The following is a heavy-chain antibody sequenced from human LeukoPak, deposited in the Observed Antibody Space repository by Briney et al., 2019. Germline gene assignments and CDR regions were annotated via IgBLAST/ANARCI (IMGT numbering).Heavy chain of an antibody. Sequence: SGTLSLTCAVSGGSISSSNWWSWIRQPPGKGLEWIGEIYHSGSTYYNPSLKSRVTISVDTSKNQFSLKLSSVTAADTAVYYCARHPNYYYYYMDVWGKGTTVTISS. J-gene: IGHJ6*03. CDR3: ARHPNYYYYYMDV. CDR1: GGSISSSNW. V-gene: IGHV4-4*02. CDR2: IYHSGST.